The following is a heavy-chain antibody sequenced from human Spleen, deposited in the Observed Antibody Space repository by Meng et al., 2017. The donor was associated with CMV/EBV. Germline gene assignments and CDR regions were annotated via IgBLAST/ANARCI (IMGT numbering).Heavy chain of an antibody. D-gene: IGHD1-1*01. Sequence: ASVKVSCKATGYTFTSSRLHWVRQAPGQGLEWMGLINPSGGSTSYAQKFQGRVTMTRDMSTSTVYMELRNLRSEDTAVYYCARIMGQLGRDNYYYYDIDVWGQGTTVTVSS. CDR1: GYTFTSSR. CDR3: ARIMGQLGRDNYYYYDIDV. CDR2: INPSGGST. V-gene: IGHV1-46*01. J-gene: IGHJ6*02.